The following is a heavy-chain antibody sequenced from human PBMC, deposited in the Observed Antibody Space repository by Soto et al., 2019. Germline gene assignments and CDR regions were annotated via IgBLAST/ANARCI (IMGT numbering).Heavy chain of an antibody. CDR1: GFTFSSYG. CDR2: ISYDGSNK. Sequence: QVQLVESGGGVVQPGRSLRLSCAASGFTFSSYGMHWVRQAPGKGLEWVAVISYDGSNKYYADSVKGRFTISRDNSKNTLHLQMNSLRAEDTAVYYCAKGKSSGSDWTDYWGQGTLVTVSS. D-gene: IGHD6-19*01. CDR3: AKGKSSGSDWTDY. J-gene: IGHJ4*02. V-gene: IGHV3-30*18.